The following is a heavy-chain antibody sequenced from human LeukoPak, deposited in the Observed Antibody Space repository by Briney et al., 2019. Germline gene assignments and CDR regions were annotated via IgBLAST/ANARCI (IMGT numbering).Heavy chain of an antibody. Sequence: GGSLRLSCAASGFTFDDYAMHWVRQAPGKGLEWVSGISWNSGSIGYADSVKGRFTISRDNAKNSLYLQMNSLRAEDTAWYYCTTFDLWGRGTLVTVFS. CDR2: ISWNSGSI. J-gene: IGHJ2*01. D-gene: IGHD1-26*01. V-gene: IGHV3-9*01. CDR1: GFTFDDYA. CDR3: TTFDL.